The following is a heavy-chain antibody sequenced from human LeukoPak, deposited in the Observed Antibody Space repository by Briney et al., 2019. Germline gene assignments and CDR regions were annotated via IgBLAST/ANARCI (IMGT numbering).Heavy chain of an antibody. CDR3: AKDDSPTMQDYYDSWRYAFDI. D-gene: IGHD3-22*01. J-gene: IGHJ3*02. CDR1: GFTFSSYV. Sequence: PGGSLRLSCAASGFTFSSYVMHWVRQAPGKGLEWVAFIRYDGSNKYYADSVKGRITISRDNYKNTLYLQINSLRAVDTAVYYCAKDDSPTMQDYYDSWRYAFDIWGQGTMVTVSS. CDR2: IRYDGSNK. V-gene: IGHV3-30*02.